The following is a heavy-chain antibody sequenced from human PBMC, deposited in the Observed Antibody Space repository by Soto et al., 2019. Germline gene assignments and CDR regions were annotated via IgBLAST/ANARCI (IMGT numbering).Heavy chain of an antibody. Sequence: GASVKVSCKASGYTFTSYDINWVRQATGQGLEWMGWMNPNSGNTGYAQKFQGRVTMTRNTSISTAYMELSSLRSEDTAVYYCARGLHGDYAYYYYMDVWGKGTTVTVSS. J-gene: IGHJ6*03. D-gene: IGHD4-17*01. V-gene: IGHV1-8*01. CDR1: GYTFTSYD. CDR3: ARGLHGDYAYYYYMDV. CDR2: MNPNSGNT.